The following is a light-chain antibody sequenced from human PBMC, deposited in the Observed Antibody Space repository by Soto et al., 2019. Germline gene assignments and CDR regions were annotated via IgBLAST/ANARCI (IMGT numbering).Light chain of an antibody. Sequence: QSVLTQPASVSGSPGQSIAISCTGTSSDVGNYNFVSWYQQHPGKAPKLMIYDVSNRPSGISNRFSGSKSGNTASLTISGLQAEDEADYYCCSYTTSSTYVFGTGTNSPS. V-gene: IGLV2-14*03. J-gene: IGLJ1*01. CDR2: DVS. CDR3: CSYTTSSTYV. CDR1: SSDVGNYNF.